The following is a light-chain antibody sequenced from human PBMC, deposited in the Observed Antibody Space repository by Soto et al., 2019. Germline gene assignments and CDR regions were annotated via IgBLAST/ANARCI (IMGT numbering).Light chain of an antibody. CDR2: EGS. J-gene: IGLJ3*02. CDR3: CSYAGSSILV. V-gene: IGLV2-23*01. Sequence: QSALTQPASVSGSPGQSITISCTGTSSDVGSYNLVSWYQQHPGKAPKLMIYEGSKRPSGVSNRFSGSKSGNTASLTISGLRDGDEADYYCCSYAGSSILVLGGGTKVTVL. CDR1: SSDVGSYNL.